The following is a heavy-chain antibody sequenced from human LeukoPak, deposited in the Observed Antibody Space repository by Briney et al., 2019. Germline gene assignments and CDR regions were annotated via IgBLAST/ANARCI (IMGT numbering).Heavy chain of an antibody. CDR3: TPLTVATNFDY. CDR2: ISSSCTTT. J-gene: IGHJ4*02. Sequence: GGSLRLSCAASGFSFSVYEMHGVRQAPGRGLEGISDISSSCTTTYYADSVKGRFTISRDNANNSLYLQMNSIRAEDTAVYYCTPLTVATNFDYWGQGTLVTVSS. CDR1: GFSFSVYE. V-gene: IGHV3-48*03. D-gene: IGHD5-12*01.